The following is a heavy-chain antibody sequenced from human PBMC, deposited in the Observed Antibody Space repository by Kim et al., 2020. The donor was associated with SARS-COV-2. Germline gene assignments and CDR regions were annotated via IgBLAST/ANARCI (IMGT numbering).Heavy chain of an antibody. Sequence: GGSLRLSCAASGFTFSSYSMNWVRQAPGKGLEWVSSISSSSSYIYYADSVKGRFTISRDNAKNSLYLQMNSLRAEDTAVYYCAGGGALDEDRSYFDYWGQGTLVTVSS. J-gene: IGHJ4*02. CDR2: ISSSSSYI. CDR3: AGGGALDEDRSYFDY. D-gene: IGHD3-16*01. CDR1: GFTFSSYS. V-gene: IGHV3-21*01.